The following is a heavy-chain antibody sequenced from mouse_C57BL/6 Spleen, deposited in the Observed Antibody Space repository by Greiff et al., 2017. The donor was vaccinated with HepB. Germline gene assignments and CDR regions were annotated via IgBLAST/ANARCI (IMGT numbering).Heavy chain of an antibody. CDR2: ISYDGNN. Sequence: EVQLQESGPGLVKPSQSLSLTCSVTGYSITSGYYWNWIRQFPGNKLEWMGYISYDGNNNYNPSLKNRISITRDTSKNQFFLKLNSVTTEDTATYYCARARDYFDYWGQGTTLTVSS. CDR1: GYSITSGYY. J-gene: IGHJ2*01. V-gene: IGHV3-6*01. CDR3: ARARDYFDY.